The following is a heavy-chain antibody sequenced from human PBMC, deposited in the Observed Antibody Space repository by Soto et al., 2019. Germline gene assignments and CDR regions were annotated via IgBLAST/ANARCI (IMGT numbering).Heavy chain of an antibody. CDR2: ISYDGSNK. Sequence: GSLRLSCVASGFTFSSYAMHWVRQAPGKGLEWVAVISYDGSNKYYADSVKGRFTISRDNSKNTLYLQMNSLRAEDTAVYYCARANSYYYYGMDVWGQGTTVTVSS. CDR1: GFTFSSYA. CDR3: ARANSYYYYGMDV. J-gene: IGHJ6*02. V-gene: IGHV3-30-3*01.